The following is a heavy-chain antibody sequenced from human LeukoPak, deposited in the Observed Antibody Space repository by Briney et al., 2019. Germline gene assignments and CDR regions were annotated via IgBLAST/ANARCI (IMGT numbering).Heavy chain of an antibody. CDR3: AREGQLVLNYYYYMDV. V-gene: IGHV4-34*01. Sequence: PSETLSLTCAVYGGSFSGYYWSWIRQPPGKGLEWIGEINHSGSTNYNPSLKSRVTISVDMSKNQFSLKLSSVTAADTAVYYCAREGQLVLNYYYYMDVWGKGTTVTVSS. CDR1: GGSFSGYY. D-gene: IGHD6-6*01. CDR2: INHSGST. J-gene: IGHJ6*03.